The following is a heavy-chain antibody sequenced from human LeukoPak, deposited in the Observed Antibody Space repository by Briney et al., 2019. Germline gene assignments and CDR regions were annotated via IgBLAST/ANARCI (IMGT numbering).Heavy chain of an antibody. V-gene: IGHV3-21*01. J-gene: IGHJ1*01. CDR3: ARDLYDSSGYYYPAPEYFQH. CDR1: GFTFSSYS. Sequence: PGGSLRLSCAASGFTFSSYSMNWVRQAPGKGLEWDSSISSSSSYIYYADSVKGRFTISRDNAKNSLYLQMNSLRAEDTAVYYCARDLYDSSGYYYPAPEYFQHWGQGTLVTVSS. D-gene: IGHD3-22*01. CDR2: ISSSSSYI.